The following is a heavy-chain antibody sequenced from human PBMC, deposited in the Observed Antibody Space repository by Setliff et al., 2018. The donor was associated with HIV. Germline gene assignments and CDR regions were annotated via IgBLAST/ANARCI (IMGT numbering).Heavy chain of an antibody. CDR3: ATCVFCGCGGGSCYRYSDY. CDR1: GFTFSDAW. J-gene: IGHJ4*02. CDR2: IKSNTDGGTT. Sequence: PGGSLRLSCAASGFTFSDAWLSWVRQAPGKGLEWVGRIKSNTDGGTTDYAAPVKGRFTISRDDSKNTLYLQMNSLKNEDTAVYYCATCVFCGCGGGSCYRYSDYWGQGTLVTVSS. V-gene: IGHV3-15*01. D-gene: IGHD2-15*01.